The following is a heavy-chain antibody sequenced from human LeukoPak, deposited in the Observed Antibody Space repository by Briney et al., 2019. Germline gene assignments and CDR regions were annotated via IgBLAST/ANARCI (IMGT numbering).Heavy chain of an antibody. V-gene: IGHV3-30-3*01. D-gene: IGHD3-10*01. CDR1: GFTFSSYA. CDR3: ARDKYGFEISYYFDY. Sequence: GGSLRLSCAASGFTFSSYAMHWVRQAPGKGLEWVAVISYDGSNKYYADSVKGRFTISRDNSKNTLYLQMNSLRAEDTAVYYCARDKYGFEISYYFDYWGQGTLVTVSS. CDR2: ISYDGSNK. J-gene: IGHJ4*02.